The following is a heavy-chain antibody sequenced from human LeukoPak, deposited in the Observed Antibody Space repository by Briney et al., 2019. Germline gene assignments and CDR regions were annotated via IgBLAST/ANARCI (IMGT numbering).Heavy chain of an antibody. CDR3: ARGGWLRLLDY. J-gene: IGHJ4*02. CDR2: ISSSSSYT. Sequence: GGSLRLSCAASGFTFSNYWMTWVRQAPGKGLEWVSYISSSSSYTNYADSVKGRFTISRDNAKNSLYLQMNSLRAEDTAVYYCARGGWLRLLDYWGQGTLVTVSS. CDR1: GFTFSNYW. V-gene: IGHV3-11*06. D-gene: IGHD5-12*01.